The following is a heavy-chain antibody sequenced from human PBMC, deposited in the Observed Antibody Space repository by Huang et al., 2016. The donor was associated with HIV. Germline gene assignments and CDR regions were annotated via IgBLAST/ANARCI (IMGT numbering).Heavy chain of an antibody. D-gene: IGHD3-10*01. CDR3: ASAPARALSYFDN. Sequence: QVLLVESGGGVVQPGKSLRLSCTASGFAFSNSAMPWGRQAAGKGLDGVAVVSFDGSQTYLADPVNDRFTISRDNSKSTLFLQMSSLRPDDTAVYYCASAPARALSYFDNWGQGTLVTVSS. CDR1: GFAFSNSA. V-gene: IGHV3-30*04. CDR2: VSFDGSQT. J-gene: IGHJ4*02.